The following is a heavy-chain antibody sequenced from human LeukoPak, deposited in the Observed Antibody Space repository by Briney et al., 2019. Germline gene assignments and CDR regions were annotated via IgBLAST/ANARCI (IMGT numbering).Heavy chain of an antibody. CDR3: AKDFGRGWYGSDFDY. D-gene: IGHD6-19*01. Sequence: GGSLRLSCAASGFTFSSYGMHWVRQAPGKGLEWVAFIRYDGSNKYYADSVKGRFTISRDNSKNTLYLQMNSLRAEDTAVYYCAKDFGRGWYGSDFDYWGQGTLVTVSS. CDR2: IRYDGSNK. CDR1: GFTFSSYG. J-gene: IGHJ4*02. V-gene: IGHV3-30*02.